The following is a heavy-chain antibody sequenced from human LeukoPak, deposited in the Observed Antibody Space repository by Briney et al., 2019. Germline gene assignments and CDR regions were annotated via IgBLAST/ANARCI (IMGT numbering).Heavy chain of an antibody. CDR2: INPSGGST. J-gene: IGHJ4*02. D-gene: IGHD4-17*01. CDR1: GYTFTSYY. Sequence: GASVKVSCKASGYTFTSYYMHWVRQAPGQGLEWMGIINPSGGSTSYAQKFQGRVTMTRDTSTSTVYMELSSLRSEDTAVYYCATDNYGGNSFDYWGQGTLVTVSS. V-gene: IGHV1-46*01. CDR3: ATDNYGGNSFDY.